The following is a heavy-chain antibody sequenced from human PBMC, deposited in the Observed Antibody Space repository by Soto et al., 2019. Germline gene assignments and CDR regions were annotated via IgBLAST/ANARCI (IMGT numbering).Heavy chain of an antibody. CDR2: IWYDGSDK. Sequence: QVQLVESGGGVVQPGRSLRLSCAASGFTFISYGMHWVRQAPGKGLEWVAVIWYDGSDKNYADSGKGRFTSSRDNSKNTLYLQMNSLRAEDTAVYYCARGMGYYYYGMDVWGQGTTVTVS. V-gene: IGHV3-33*01. D-gene: IGHD2-8*01. J-gene: IGHJ6*02. CDR1: GFTFISYG. CDR3: ARGMGYYYYGMDV.